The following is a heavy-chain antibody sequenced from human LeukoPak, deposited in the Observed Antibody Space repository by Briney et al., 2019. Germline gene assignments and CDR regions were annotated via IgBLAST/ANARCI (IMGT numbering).Heavy chain of an antibody. Sequence: GGSLRLSCAASGFTLSNYWMTWVRQAPGKGLEWVAVISYDGSNKYYADSVKGRFTISRDNSKNTLYLQMNSLRAEDTAVYYCARAGSLWIGPRGASYYFDYWSQGTLVTVSS. CDR1: GFTLSNYW. J-gene: IGHJ4*02. V-gene: IGHV3-30*03. CDR3: ARAGSLWIGPRGASYYFDY. D-gene: IGHD5-12*01. CDR2: ISYDGSNK.